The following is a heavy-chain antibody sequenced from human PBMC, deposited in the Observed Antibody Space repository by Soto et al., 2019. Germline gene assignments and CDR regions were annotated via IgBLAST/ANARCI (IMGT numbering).Heavy chain of an antibody. CDR2: IYYSGRT. V-gene: IGHV4-59*01. D-gene: IGHD4-17*01. CDR3: ARNDHGGNPFFAN. J-gene: IGHJ4*02. Sequence: QVQLQESGPGLVKPSETLSLTCTVSGGSLSNYYWSWIRQPPGKGLGWIGYIYYSGRTNYNPSLMTRLTMSVDTSKNQVSLKLNSVTAADTAVYYCARNDHGGNPFFANWGQGTLVTVSS. CDR1: GGSLSNYY.